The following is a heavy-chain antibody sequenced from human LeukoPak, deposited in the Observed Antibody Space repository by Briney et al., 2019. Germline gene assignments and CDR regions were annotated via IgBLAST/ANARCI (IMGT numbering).Heavy chain of an antibody. D-gene: IGHD2-2*01. CDR2: ISSSSSYI. V-gene: IGHV3-21*01. CDR1: GFTFSSYS. CDR3: ARGDEVVPAAIGVY. Sequence: GGSLRLSCAASGFTFSSYSMNWVRQAPGKGLEWVSSISSSSSYIYYADSVKGRFTISRDNAKNSLYLQMNSLRAEDTAVHYCARGDEVVPAAIGVYWGQGTLVTVSS. J-gene: IGHJ4*02.